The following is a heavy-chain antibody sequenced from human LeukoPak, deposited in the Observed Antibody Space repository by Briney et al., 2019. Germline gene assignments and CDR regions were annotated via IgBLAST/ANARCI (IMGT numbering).Heavy chain of an antibody. CDR2: IFGSGGSA. J-gene: IGHJ4*02. CDR1: GFTFNNYA. CDR3: GKATTGYSSGRYPGWPVDY. D-gene: IGHD6-19*01. Sequence: PGGSLRLSCAASGFTFNNYAMYWIRQAPGKGLEWVSGIFGSGGSAHYADSVKGRFTISRDNSTNTVYLQMDSLRVEDTAVYYCGKATTGYSSGRYPGWPVDYWGQGTLVTVSS. V-gene: IGHV3-23*01.